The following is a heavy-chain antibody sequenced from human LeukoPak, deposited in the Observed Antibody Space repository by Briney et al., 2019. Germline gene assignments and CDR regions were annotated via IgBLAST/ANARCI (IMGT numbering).Heavy chain of an antibody. J-gene: IGHJ4*02. CDR2: ISSSSSYI. Sequence: GGSLRLSCAASGFTFSSYSMNWVRQAPGKGLEWVSSISSSSSYIYYADSVKGRFTISRDNAKNSLYLQMNSLRAEDTAVYYCAGAYVDTLGYFDYWGQGTLVTVSS. CDR1: GFTFSSYS. V-gene: IGHV3-21*01. CDR3: AGAYVDTLGYFDY. D-gene: IGHD5-18*01.